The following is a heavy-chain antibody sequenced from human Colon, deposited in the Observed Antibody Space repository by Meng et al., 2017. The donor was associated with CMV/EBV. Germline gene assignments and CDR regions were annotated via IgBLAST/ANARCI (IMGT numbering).Heavy chain of an antibody. CDR2: INQDGSEK. Sequence: GGSLRLSCAASGFTFSNYWVSWVRQAPGKGLELVANINQDGSEKYYVGSVKGRFTISRDNAKNSLYLQMNSLRAEDAAVYYCARRPLGFCSSMSCQPLWYFDLWGRDTLVTVSS. J-gene: IGHJ2*01. CDR3: ARRPLGFCSSMSCQPLWYFDL. V-gene: IGHV3-7*01. D-gene: IGHD2-2*01. CDR1: GFTFSNYW.